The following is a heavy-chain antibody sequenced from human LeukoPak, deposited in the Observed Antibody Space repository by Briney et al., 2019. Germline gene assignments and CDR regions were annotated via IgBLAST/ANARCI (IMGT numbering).Heavy chain of an antibody. D-gene: IGHD3-22*01. CDR2: INPSGGST. CDR1: GYTFTSYY. Sequence: ASVKVSCKASGYTFTSYYMHWVRQAPGQGLEWMGIINPSGGSTSYAQKFQGRVTITADKSTSTAYMELSSLRSEDTAVYYCARDLGRYDSSGYYYGNYYYYGMDVWGQGTTVTVSS. V-gene: IGHV1-46*01. J-gene: IGHJ6*02. CDR3: ARDLGRYDSSGYYYGNYYYYGMDV.